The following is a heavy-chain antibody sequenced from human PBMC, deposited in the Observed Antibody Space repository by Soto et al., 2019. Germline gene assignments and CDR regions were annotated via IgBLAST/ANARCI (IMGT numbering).Heavy chain of an antibody. CDR2: ISYDGSNK. CDR3: AKVPIFGVVTHYGMDV. CDR1: GFTFSSYG. D-gene: IGHD3-3*01. J-gene: IGHJ6*02. V-gene: IGHV3-30*18. Sequence: GGSLRLSCAASGFTFSSYGMHWVRQAPGKGLEWVAVISYDGSNKYYADSVKGRFTISRDNSKNTLYLQMNSLRAEDTAVYYCAKVPIFGVVTHYGMDVWGQGTTVTVSS.